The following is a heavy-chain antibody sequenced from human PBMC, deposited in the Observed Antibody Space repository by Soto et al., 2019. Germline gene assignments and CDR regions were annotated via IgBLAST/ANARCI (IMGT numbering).Heavy chain of an antibody. J-gene: IGHJ4*02. CDR3: ATTKGGKRYDYFDY. CDR1: GFTFSSYG. V-gene: IGHV3-30*03. D-gene: IGHD1-20*01. CDR2: ISYDGSNK. Sequence: QVQLVESGGGVVQPGRSLRLSCAASGFTFSSYGMHWVRQAPGKGLEWVAVISYDGSNKYYADSVKGRFTISRDNSKNTLYLQMNSLIAEDTAVYYCATTKGGKRYDYFDYLGQGTLVTVSS.